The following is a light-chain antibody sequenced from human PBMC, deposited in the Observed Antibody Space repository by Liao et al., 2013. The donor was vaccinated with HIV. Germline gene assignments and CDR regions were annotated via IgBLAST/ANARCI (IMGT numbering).Light chain of an antibody. CDR3: QAWDSTSRI. CDR1: TVGSDS. Sequence: SSVLTQPPSVSVAPGKTARITCGGNTVGSDSVHWYQQKPGQSPVLVIYQHDLRPSGVSARFSGSTSGNTATLTIDRRPRLWMRLTSYCQAWDSTSRIFGGGTKLTVL. J-gene: IGLJ2*01. V-gene: IGLV3-21*01. CDR2: QHD.